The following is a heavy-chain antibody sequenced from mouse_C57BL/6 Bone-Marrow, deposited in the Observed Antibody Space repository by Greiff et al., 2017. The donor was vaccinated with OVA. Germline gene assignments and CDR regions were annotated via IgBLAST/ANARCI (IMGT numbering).Heavy chain of an antibody. V-gene: IGHV5-12*01. Sequence: EVKLMESGGGLVQPGGSLKLSCAASGFTFSDYYMYWVRQTPEKRLELVAYISNGGGSTYYPDTVKGRFTISRDNAKNTLYLQMSRLKSEDTAMYYCARGYDYDGGYFDVWGTGTTVTVSA. J-gene: IGHJ1*03. D-gene: IGHD2-4*01. CDR2: ISNGGGST. CDR3: ARGYDYDGGYFDV. CDR1: GFTFSDYY.